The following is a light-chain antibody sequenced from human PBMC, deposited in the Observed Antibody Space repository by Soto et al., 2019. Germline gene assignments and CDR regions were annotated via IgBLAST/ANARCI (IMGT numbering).Light chain of an antibody. J-gene: IGKJ2*01. CDR1: QSVSSN. V-gene: IGKV3-15*01. CDR3: QQYNNWPRGYT. Sequence: EIVMTQSPATLSVSPGERATLSCRASQSVSSNLAWYQQKPGQAPRLLIYGASTRATGIPARFSGSVSGTEFTLTISSLQSEDFAVYYCQQYNNWPRGYTFGQGTKLEIK. CDR2: GAS.